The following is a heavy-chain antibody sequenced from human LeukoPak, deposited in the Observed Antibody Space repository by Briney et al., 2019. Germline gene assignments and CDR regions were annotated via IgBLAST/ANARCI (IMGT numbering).Heavy chain of an antibody. J-gene: IGHJ4*02. Sequence: GGSLRLSCAASGFTFSSYAMHWVRHTPGKGLEWVANINQDGSGKDYVDPLKGRFTISRDNTKNSLYLQMNSLRAEDTAVYYCARGYRYVVYWGQGTLVTVSS. CDR2: INQDGSGK. D-gene: IGHD6-13*01. V-gene: IGHV3-7*03. CDR3: ARGYRYVVY. CDR1: GFTFSSYA.